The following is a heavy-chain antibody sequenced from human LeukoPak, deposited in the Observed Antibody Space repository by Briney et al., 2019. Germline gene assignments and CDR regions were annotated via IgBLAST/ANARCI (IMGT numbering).Heavy chain of an antibody. J-gene: IGHJ5*02. D-gene: IGHD4-17*01. CDR3: GKDYGYYVNWFDP. CDR2: ISGRGGST. CDR1: GFTFSSYA. V-gene: IGHV3-23*01. Sequence: QPGGSLRLSCAASGFTFSSYAMSWVRQAPGKGLEWVSAISGRGGSTYYADSVKGRFTISRDNSKNTLYLQMNSLRAEDTAVYYCGKDYGYYVNWFDPWGQGTLVTVSS.